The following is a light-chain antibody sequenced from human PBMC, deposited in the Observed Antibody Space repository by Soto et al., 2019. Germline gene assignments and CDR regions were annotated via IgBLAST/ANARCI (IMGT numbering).Light chain of an antibody. CDR3: HQYDTSPRT. CDR1: QSVSSGY. V-gene: IGKV3-20*01. J-gene: IGKJ1*01. CDR2: AAS. Sequence: EIVLTQSPGTLSLSPGERATLYCRASQSVSSGYLAWYQQKPGQAPRILIYAASSRATGIPDRFSGSGSGTDFTLTISRLEPEDFAVYYCHQYDTSPRTFGQGTKVDIK.